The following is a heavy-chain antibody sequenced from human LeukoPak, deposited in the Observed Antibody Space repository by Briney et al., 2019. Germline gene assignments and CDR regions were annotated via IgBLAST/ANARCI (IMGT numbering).Heavy chain of an antibody. CDR3: ARDQVGATSWFDP. CDR1: GYTFTSYD. Sequence: ASVKVSCKASGYTFTSYDINWVRQATGQGLEWMGWMNPNSGNTGYAQKLRGRVTMTTDTSTSTAYMELRSLRSDDTAVYYCARDQVGATSWFDPWGQGTLVTVSS. CDR2: MNPNSGNT. V-gene: IGHV1-8*01. J-gene: IGHJ5*02. D-gene: IGHD1-26*01.